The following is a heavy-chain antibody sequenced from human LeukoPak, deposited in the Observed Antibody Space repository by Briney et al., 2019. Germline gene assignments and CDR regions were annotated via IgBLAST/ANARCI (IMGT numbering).Heavy chain of an antibody. Sequence: GASVKVSCKASGYTFTGSYMHWVRQAPGQGLEWMGWINPNSGGTNYAQKFQGRVTMTRDTPISTAYMELSRLRSDDTAVYYCARVCYSASLCFDYWGQGTLVTVSS. D-gene: IGHD2-21*01. CDR1: GYTFTGSY. CDR2: INPNSGGT. J-gene: IGHJ4*02. V-gene: IGHV1-2*02. CDR3: ARVCYSASLCFDY.